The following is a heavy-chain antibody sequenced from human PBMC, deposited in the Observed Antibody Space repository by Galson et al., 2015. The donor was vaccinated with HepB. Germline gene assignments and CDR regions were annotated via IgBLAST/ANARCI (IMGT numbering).Heavy chain of an antibody. Sequence: SLRLSCAASGFTFSSYAMSWVRQAPGKGLEWVSAISGSGGSTYYADSVKGRFTISRDNSKNTLYLQMNSLRAEDTAVYYCAKMMVLNGDVGYWGQGTLVTVSS. D-gene: IGHD3-22*01. J-gene: IGHJ4*02. CDR2: ISGSGGST. CDR3: AKMMVLNGDVGY. CDR1: GFTFSSYA. V-gene: IGHV3-23*01.